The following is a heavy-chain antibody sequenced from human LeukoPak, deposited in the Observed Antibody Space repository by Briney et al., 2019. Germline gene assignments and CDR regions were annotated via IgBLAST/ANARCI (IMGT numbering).Heavy chain of an antibody. CDR1: GGSISRGGYY. D-gene: IGHD2-15*01. CDR2: IYYSGST. Sequence: SQTLSLTCTVSGGSISRGGYYWSWIRQHPGKGLEWIGYIYYSGSTNYNASLTNRVTISVDTSKHQFSLKLSSVTAADTAVYYCAREVGYCSGGSCYSYFDYWGQGTLVTVSS. V-gene: IGHV4-31*03. CDR3: AREVGYCSGGSCYSYFDY. J-gene: IGHJ4*02.